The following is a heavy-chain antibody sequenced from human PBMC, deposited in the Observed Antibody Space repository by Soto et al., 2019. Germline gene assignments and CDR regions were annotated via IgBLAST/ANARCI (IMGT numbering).Heavy chain of an antibody. CDR3: AKQNGDYYYYYYMDV. Sequence: VQLVESGGGLVQPGRSLRLSCAASGFTFDDYAMHWVRQAPGKGLEWVSGISWNSGSIGYADSVKGRFTISRDNAKNSLYLQMNSLRAEDTALYYCAKQNGDYYYYYYMDVWGKGTTVTVSS. CDR1: GFTFDDYA. CDR2: ISWNSGSI. J-gene: IGHJ6*03. V-gene: IGHV3-9*01. D-gene: IGHD4-17*01.